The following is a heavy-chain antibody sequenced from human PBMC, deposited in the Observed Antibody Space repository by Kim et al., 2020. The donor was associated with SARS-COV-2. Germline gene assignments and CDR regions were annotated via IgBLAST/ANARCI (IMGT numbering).Heavy chain of an antibody. V-gene: IGHV3-7*04. CDR1: GFTFGGNW. CDR2: INQDGSQR. D-gene: IGHD3-10*01. J-gene: IGHJ4*02. CDR3: ARGRGFDY. Sequence: GGSLRLSCAASGFTFGGNWMTWVRQAAGKGLEWVACINQDGSQRYYVDSAKGRFTISRDNAKNSVYLQMNSLRGEDTAVYYCARGRGFDYWGQGTLVTVSS.